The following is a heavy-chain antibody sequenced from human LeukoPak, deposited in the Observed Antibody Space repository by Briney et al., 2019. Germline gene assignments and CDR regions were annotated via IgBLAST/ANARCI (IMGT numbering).Heavy chain of an antibody. CDR2: IQYSGST. Sequence: SETLSLTCSVSGGAISSFYWIWIRQTPGKELEWIGCIQYSGSTEYNPSLESRVTISVDTSKNQFSLKLTSVTAADTAVYYCARGYGYNSEYWGQGTLVTVSP. J-gene: IGHJ4*02. CDR1: GGAISSFY. CDR3: ARGYGYNSEY. D-gene: IGHD5-24*01. V-gene: IGHV4-59*13.